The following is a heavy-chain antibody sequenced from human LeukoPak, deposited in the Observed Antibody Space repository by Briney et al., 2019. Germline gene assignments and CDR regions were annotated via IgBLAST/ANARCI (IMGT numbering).Heavy chain of an antibody. CDR1: GFTFSNAW. D-gene: IGHD3-3*01. Sequence: GGSLRLSCAASGFTFSNAWMSWVRQAPGKGLEWVANIKQDGSEKYYVDSVKGRFTISRDNAKNSLYLQMNSLRAEDTAVYYCASAPLEWLFQTWGQGTLVTVSS. CDR3: ASAPLEWLFQT. J-gene: IGHJ5*02. V-gene: IGHV3-7*01. CDR2: IKQDGSEK.